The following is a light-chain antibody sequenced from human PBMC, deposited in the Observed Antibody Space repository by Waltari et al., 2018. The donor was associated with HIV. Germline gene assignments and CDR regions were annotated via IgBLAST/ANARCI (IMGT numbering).Light chain of an antibody. J-gene: IGLJ2*01. Sequence: QSALTQTASVSGSPGQSITISCTGTSSDVGIYNLVSWYQQNPGKAPKLMIYAGSKRPSGVSHRFSGSKVGNTASLTISVLQAEDEAHYYCCSYAGSFVVFGGGTKLTVL. CDR2: AGS. V-gene: IGLV2-23*01. CDR1: SSDVGIYNL. CDR3: CSYAGSFVV.